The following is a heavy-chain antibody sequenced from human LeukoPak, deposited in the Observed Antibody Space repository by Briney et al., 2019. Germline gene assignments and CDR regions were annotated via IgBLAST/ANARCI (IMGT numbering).Heavy chain of an antibody. CDR1: GYTFTSYG. V-gene: IGHV1-18*01. D-gene: IGHD5-24*01. J-gene: IGHJ3*02. CDR2: ISAYNGNT. CDR3: PRDPPDGYNGGI. Sequence: GASVKVSCKASGYTFTSYGISWVRQAPGQGLEWMGWISAYNGNTNYAQKLQGRVTMTKDTSTSTAYMELRSLRSDDTAVYYCPRDPPDGYNGGIWGQGTIVTVSS.